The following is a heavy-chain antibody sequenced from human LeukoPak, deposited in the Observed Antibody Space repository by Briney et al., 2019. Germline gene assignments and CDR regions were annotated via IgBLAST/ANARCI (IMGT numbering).Heavy chain of an antibody. CDR1: GGSISSYY. V-gene: IGHV4-59*01. D-gene: IGHD6-13*01. J-gene: IGHJ4*02. CDR3: ARGAIAAAGPDYFDY. CDR2: IYYSGST. Sequence: SETLSLTCTVSGGSISSYYWSWIRQPPGKGLEWIGYIYYSGSTNYNPSLKSRVTISVDTSKNQFSLKLSFVTAADTAVYYCARGAIAAAGPDYFDYWGRGTLVTVSS.